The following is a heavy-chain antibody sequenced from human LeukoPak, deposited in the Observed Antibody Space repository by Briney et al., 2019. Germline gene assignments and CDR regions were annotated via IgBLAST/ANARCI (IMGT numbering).Heavy chain of an antibody. D-gene: IGHD4-4*01. CDR3: ARATSYSTVTTYFDY. CDR1: GFTFSSYA. J-gene: IGHJ4*02. CDR2: ISGSGGST. Sequence: GGSLRLSCTASGFTFSSYAMSWVRQAPGKGLEWVSAISGSGGSTYYADSVKGRFTIPRDNSKNTLYLQMNSLRAEDTAVYYCARATSYSTVTTYFDYWGQGTLVTVSS. V-gene: IGHV3-23*01.